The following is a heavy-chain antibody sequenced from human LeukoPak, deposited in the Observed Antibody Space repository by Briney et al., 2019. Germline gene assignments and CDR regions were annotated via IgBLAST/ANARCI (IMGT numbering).Heavy chain of an antibody. Sequence: ASVKVSCKASGYTFTGYYMHWVRQAPGQGLEWMGWINPNSGGTNYAQKFQGRVTMTRDTSISTAYMELSRLRSDDTAVYYCARSSRTTPVVAKDYWGQGTLVTVSS. D-gene: IGHD2-21*01. CDR2: INPNSGGT. J-gene: IGHJ4*02. CDR1: GYTFTGYY. CDR3: ARSSRTTPVVAKDY. V-gene: IGHV1-2*02.